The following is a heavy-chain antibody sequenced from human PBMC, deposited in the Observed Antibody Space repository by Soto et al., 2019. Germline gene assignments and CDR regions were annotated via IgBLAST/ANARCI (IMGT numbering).Heavy chain of an antibody. CDR2: INHSGST. V-gene: IGHV4-34*01. CDR1: GGSFSGYY. Sequence: LETLSLTCAVYGGSFSGYYWSWIRQPPGKGLEWIGEINHSGSTNYNPSLKSRVTISVDTSKNQFSLKLSSVTAADTAVYYCAREGLRFFFSAEMDVWGKGTTVTVSS. J-gene: IGHJ6*04. CDR3: AREGLRFFFSAEMDV. D-gene: IGHD3-3*01.